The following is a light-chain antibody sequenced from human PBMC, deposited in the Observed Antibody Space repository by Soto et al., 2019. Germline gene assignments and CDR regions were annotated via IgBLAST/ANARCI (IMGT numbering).Light chain of an antibody. CDR1: QSINNY. CDR3: QQSYSTPSVS. Sequence: IEITQTPYSLSASVGDRVTITCRASQSINNYLNWYQQKPGKAPKLLINAAASLQSGVPPRFSGSGSGTDFTLTISSLQPEDFATYYSQQSYSTPSVSFGQVTRLEIK. CDR2: AAA. J-gene: IGKJ5*01. V-gene: IGKV1-39*01.